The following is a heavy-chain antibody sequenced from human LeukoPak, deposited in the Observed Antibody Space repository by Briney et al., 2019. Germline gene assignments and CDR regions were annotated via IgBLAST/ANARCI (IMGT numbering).Heavy chain of an antibody. V-gene: IGHV1-18*01. Sequence: ASVKVSCKASGYTFTSYGISWVRQAPGQGLEWMGWISAYNGNTNYAQKLQGRVTMTTDTSTSTAYMELRSLRSDDTAVYYCARDARRYSSSWYNWFDPWGQGTLVTVSS. CDR3: ARDARRYSSSWYNWFDP. CDR1: GYTFTSYG. CDR2: ISAYNGNT. D-gene: IGHD6-13*01. J-gene: IGHJ5*02.